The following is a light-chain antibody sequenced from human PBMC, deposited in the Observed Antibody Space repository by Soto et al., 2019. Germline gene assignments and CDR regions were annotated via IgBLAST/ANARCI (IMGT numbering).Light chain of an antibody. CDR2: DAS. CDR1: QSISDY. CDR3: QQRSNWPRT. J-gene: IGKJ1*01. Sequence: EIVLTQSPATLSLSPGERATLSCRASQSISDYLDWFQQKAGQAPRLLIHDASKRATGIPDRFSATGSGTDFTLIIRSLEPEDFAVYYCQQRSNWPRTFGQGTRVEIK. V-gene: IGKV3-11*01.